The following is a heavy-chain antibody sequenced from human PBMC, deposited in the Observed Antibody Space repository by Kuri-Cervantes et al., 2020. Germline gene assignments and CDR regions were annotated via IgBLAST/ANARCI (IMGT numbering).Heavy chain of an antibody. CDR3: ARGGGFEY. CDR1: GFNFGDYW. CDR2: IKRDGSVT. D-gene: IGHD3-16*01. V-gene: IGHV3-7*01. Sequence: GGSLRLSCAASGFNFGDYWMSWVRQAPGKGLEWVANIKRDGSVTNYVDSAKGRFTISRDNAKNSLYLQMNSLRADDTCIYFCARGGGFEYWGQGTLVTVSS. J-gene: IGHJ4*02.